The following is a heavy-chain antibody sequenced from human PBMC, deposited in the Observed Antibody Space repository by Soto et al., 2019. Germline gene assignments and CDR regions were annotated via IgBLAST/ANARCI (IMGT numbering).Heavy chain of an antibody. CDR3: ARSQGGSSSLDIYYYYYSGMDV. CDR2: VIPIFGTA. J-gene: IGHJ6*02. D-gene: IGHD2-15*01. V-gene: IGHV1-69*01. CDR1: GGTFSSYA. Sequence: QVQLVQSGAEVKKPGSSVKVSCKAPGGTFSSYAISWVRQAPGQGLEWMGGVIPIFGTAKYAQKFQGRFTITADESTSTGYMELRSLRSEDTAVYYCARSQGGSSSLDIYYYYYSGMDVWGQGTTVTVYS.